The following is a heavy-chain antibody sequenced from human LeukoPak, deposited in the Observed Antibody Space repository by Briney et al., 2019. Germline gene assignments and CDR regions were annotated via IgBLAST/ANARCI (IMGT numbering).Heavy chain of an antibody. Sequence: PGGSLRLSCAASGFTFSSYAMSWVRQAPGKGLEWVSAISGSGGSTYYADSVKGRFTISRDNSKNTLYLQMNSLRAEDTAVYYCAKSNYYDSSGYYPGGYFDYWGQGTLVTVSS. J-gene: IGHJ4*02. CDR1: GFTFSSYA. CDR3: AKSNYYDSSGYYPGGYFDY. D-gene: IGHD3-22*01. CDR2: ISGSGGST. V-gene: IGHV3-23*01.